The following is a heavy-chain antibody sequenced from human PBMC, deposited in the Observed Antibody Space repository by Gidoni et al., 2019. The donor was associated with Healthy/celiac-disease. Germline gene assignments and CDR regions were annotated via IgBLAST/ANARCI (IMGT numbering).Heavy chain of an antibody. CDR2: IIPIFGTA. CDR1: GGTFSSYA. J-gene: IGHJ6*02. V-gene: IGHV1-69*01. CDR3: ARPGVSRNAYYYYGMDV. D-gene: IGHD1-1*01. Sequence: QVQLVQSGAEVKKPGSSVKVSCKASGGTFSSYAISWVRQAPGQGLEWMGGIIPIFGTANYAQKFQGRVTITADESTSTAYMELSSLRSEDTAVYYCARPGVSRNAYYYYGMDVWGQGTTVTVSS.